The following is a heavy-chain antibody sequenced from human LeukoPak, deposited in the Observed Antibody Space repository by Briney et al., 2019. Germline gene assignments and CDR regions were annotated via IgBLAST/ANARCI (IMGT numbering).Heavy chain of an antibody. D-gene: IGHD5-12*01. V-gene: IGHV3-74*01. Sequence: PGGSLRLSCAASGFTFSSSWMHWVRQVPGKGLVWVSRINSDGTTTNYADSVKGRFTISRDNAKNTLYLQMNSLRAEDTAVYYCTRGRGYSGYGFDYWAPGTLVTVSS. J-gene: IGHJ4*02. CDR1: GFTFSSSW. CDR2: INSDGTTT. CDR3: TRGRGYSGYGFDY.